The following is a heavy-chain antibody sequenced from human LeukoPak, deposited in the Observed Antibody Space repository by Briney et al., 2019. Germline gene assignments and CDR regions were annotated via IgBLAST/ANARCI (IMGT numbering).Heavy chain of an antibody. CDR2: INPNSGGT. CDR3: ARDSITLPGAYFDY. V-gene: IGHV1-2*02. D-gene: IGHD1-14*01. Sequence: ASVKVSCKASGYXFIDYYIHWVRQAPGQGPEWMGWINPNSGGTNYAQKLQGRVTMTRDTSITTTYMELSGLRSDDTAMYYCARDSITLPGAYFDYWGQGTLVTVSS. J-gene: IGHJ4*02. CDR1: GYXFIDYY.